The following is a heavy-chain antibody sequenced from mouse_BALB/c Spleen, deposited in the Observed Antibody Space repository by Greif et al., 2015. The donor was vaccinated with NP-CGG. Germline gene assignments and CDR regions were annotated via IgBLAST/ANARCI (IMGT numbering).Heavy chain of an antibody. D-gene: IGHD2-12*01. CDR1: GFTFNTYA. CDR2: IRSKSNNYAT. Sequence: DVQLVESGGGLVQPKGSLKLSCAASGFTFNTYAMNWVRQAPGTGLEWVARIRSKSNNYATYYADSVKDRCTISRDDSQSMLYLQMNNLKTENTDMYYSVRPTYYSYAIDYWGQGTSVTVS. V-gene: IGHV10-1*02. J-gene: IGHJ4*01. CDR3: VRPTYYSYAIDY.